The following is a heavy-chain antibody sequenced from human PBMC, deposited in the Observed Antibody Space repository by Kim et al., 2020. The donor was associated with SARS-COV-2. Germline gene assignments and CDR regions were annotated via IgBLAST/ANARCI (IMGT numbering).Heavy chain of an antibody. D-gene: IGHD3-16*01. J-gene: IGHJ4*02. CDR2: ISWDGSNT. CDR1: GFTFDHYA. V-gene: IGHV3-43D*03. CDR3: AKGGGGLTFPFDY. Sequence: GGSLRLSCAASGFTFDHYAMHWVRQGPGKGLEWVSLISWDGSNTYYADSVKGRFTISRDNSKNSLYLQMNSLRAEDTALYYCAKGGGGLTFPFDYWGQGTLVTVSS.